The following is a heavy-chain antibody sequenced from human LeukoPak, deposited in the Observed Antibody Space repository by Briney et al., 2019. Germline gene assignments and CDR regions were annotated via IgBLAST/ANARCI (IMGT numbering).Heavy chain of an antibody. CDR3: ARGASGIQLWFFDP. CDR2: IKSDGKT. Sequence: GGSLRLSCAASGFTFSSYWMHWVRHAPGKGLVWVSRIKSDGKTNYADSVKGRFTISRDNAKNTVSLQMNSLRAEDTGVYYCARGASGIQLWFFDPWGQGTLVSVSA. D-gene: IGHD5-18*01. J-gene: IGHJ5*02. CDR1: GFTFSSYW. V-gene: IGHV3-74*01.